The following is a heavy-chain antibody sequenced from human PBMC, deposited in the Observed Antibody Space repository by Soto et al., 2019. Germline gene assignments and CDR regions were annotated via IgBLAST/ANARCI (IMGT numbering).Heavy chain of an antibody. J-gene: IGHJ2*01. V-gene: IGHV3-23*01. Sequence: EVQLLESGGGLVQPGGSLRISCAASGFPFISYAMNWVRPAPGKGLQWVSAISGGGDATFYADSVKGRFTISRDNSRNTVTLQMNSLGADDTAVYYCARKVPGSTTRPDYWYFDLWGRGTLVTVSS. CDR3: ARKVPGSTTRPDYWYFDL. D-gene: IGHD3-10*01. CDR2: ISGGGDAT. CDR1: GFPFISYA.